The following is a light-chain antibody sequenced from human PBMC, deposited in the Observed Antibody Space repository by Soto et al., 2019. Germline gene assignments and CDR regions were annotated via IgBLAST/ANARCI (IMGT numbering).Light chain of an antibody. CDR3: HPYTTWPPSP. CDR1: QSVNHN. CDR2: DKS. V-gene: IGKV3-15*01. J-gene: IGKJ5*01. Sequence: DRGMTQSPDTVCAYTGERVSLSCRVSQSVNHNLAWYQQQPGQAPRLLIFDKSSRAPGVPARFSGSGTGTDFTLTINCLHSEDFGVYYCHPYTTWPPSPFAQGTRLEI.